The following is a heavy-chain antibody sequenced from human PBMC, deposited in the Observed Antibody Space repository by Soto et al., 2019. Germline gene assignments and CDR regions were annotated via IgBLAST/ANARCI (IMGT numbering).Heavy chain of an antibody. V-gene: IGHV1-18*01. CDR2: ISAYNGNT. D-gene: IGHD2-21*02. CDR1: GYTFTSYG. CDR3: AIEEVDCSEFDY. Sequence: ASVKVSCKASGYTFTSYGISWVRQAPGQGLEWMGWISAYNGNTNYAQKLQGRVTMTTDTSTSTAYMELRSLRSDDTAVYYCAIEEVDCSEFDYWGHGTLVTVSS. J-gene: IGHJ4*01.